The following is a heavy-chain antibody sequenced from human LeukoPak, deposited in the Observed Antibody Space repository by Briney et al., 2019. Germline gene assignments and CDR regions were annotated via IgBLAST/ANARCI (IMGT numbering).Heavy chain of an antibody. J-gene: IGHJ4*02. V-gene: IGHV3-48*01. CDR2: ISSSSSTI. CDR1: GFTFSSYS. CDR3: AKDSKLMYYYDSSGYGWLDY. D-gene: IGHD3-22*01. Sequence: AGGSLRLSCAASGFTFSSYSMNWVRQAPGKGLEWVSYISSSSSTIYYADSVKGRFTISRDNAQNSVYLQMNSLRAEDTAVYYCAKDSKLMYYYDSSGYGWLDYWGQGTLVTVSS.